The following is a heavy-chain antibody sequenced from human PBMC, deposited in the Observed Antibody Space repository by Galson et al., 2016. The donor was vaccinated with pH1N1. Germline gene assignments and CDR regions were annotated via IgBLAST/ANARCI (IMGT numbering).Heavy chain of an antibody. J-gene: IGHJ3*02. CDR3: ARERGNYPDDSFDI. D-gene: IGHD1-7*01. V-gene: IGHV3-53*01. CDR2: IYRGGTT. CDR1: GFTVTDNY. Sequence: SLRLSCAASGFTVTDNYMNWVRRAPGKGLGWVSVIYRGGTTHYADSVKGRFSISRDNSRNTMYLQMNRLRVEDTAVYYCARERGNYPDDSFDIWGQGTPVSVSS.